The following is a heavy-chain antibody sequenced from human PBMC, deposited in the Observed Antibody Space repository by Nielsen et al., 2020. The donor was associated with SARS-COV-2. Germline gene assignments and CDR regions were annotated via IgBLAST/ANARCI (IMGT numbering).Heavy chain of an antibody. CDR2: INHSGST. CDR1: GASFSAYY. Sequence: SETLSPTCPLYGASFSAYYWSWIRQLPGKGLEWIGEINHSGSTNYNPSLKSRVTIPVDTSKNQFSTRLSSVTAADTAVYYCARAGRIGSTRLGGMDVWGQGTPVTVSS. J-gene: IGHJ6*02. V-gene: IGHV4-34*01. D-gene: IGHD2-2*01. CDR3: ARAGRIGSTRLGGMDV.